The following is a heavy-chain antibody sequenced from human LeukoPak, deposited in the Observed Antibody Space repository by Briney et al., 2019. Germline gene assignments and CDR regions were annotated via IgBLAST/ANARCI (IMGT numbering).Heavy chain of an antibody. CDR3: ARSGSGSYYII. Sequence: ASVKVSCKTSGYTFSGYYMHWVRQAPGQGLEWMGWINPDSGGTNYGQNFQGRVTMTRDTAINTAYMELSRLRSDDTAVYYCARSGSGSYYIIWGQGTLVTVSS. CDR1: GYTFSGYY. V-gene: IGHV1-2*02. D-gene: IGHD3-10*01. CDR2: INPDSGGT. J-gene: IGHJ4*02.